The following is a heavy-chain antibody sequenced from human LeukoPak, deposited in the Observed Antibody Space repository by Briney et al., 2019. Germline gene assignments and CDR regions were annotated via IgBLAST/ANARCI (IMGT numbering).Heavy chain of an antibody. V-gene: IGHV4-59*12. CDR2: IYYSGST. CDR1: GGSISSYY. Sequence: SETLSLTCTVSGGSISSYYWSWIRQPPGKGLEWIGYIYYSGSTNYNPSLKSRVTISVDTSKNQFSLKLSSVTAADTAVYYCASYGGIAVAGRSLDYWGQGTLVTVSS. D-gene: IGHD6-19*01. J-gene: IGHJ4*02. CDR3: ASYGGIAVAGRSLDY.